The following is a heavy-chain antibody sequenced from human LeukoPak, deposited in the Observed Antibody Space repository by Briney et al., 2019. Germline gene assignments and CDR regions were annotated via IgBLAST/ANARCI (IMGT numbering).Heavy chain of an antibody. CDR2: ISGSGGST. D-gene: IGHD2-2*01. J-gene: IGHJ5*02. CDR1: GFTFSSYA. CDR3: AKNNPTICTSTSYGWFDP. Sequence: GGSLRLSCAASGFTFSSYAMSWVRQAPGKGLEWVSAISGSGGSTYYADSVKGRFTISRDNSKNTLYLQMNSLRAEDTAVYYCAKNNPTICTSTSYGWFDPWGQGTLVTVSS. V-gene: IGHV3-23*01.